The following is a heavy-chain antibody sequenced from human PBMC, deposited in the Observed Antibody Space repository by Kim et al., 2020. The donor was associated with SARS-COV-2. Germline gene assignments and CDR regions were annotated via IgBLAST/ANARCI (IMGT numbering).Heavy chain of an antibody. CDR3: AREGGDYLETRLYYYYY. J-gene: IGHJ6*03. V-gene: IGHV3-30-3*01. CDR2: ISYDGSNK. CDR1: GFTFSSYA. Sequence: GGSLRLSCAASGFTFSSYAMHWVRQAPGKGLEWVAVISYDGSNKYYADSVKGRFTISRDNSKNTLYLQMNSLRAEDTAVYYCAREGGDYLETRLYYYYY. D-gene: IGHD4-17*01.